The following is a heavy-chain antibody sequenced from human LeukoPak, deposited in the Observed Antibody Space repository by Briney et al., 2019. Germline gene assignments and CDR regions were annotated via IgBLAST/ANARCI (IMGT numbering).Heavy chain of an antibody. CDR3: ARHRGYCSSTSCSYNWFDP. V-gene: IGHV4-59*08. D-gene: IGHD2-2*03. CDR1: GGSISSYY. Sequence: PSETLSLTCTVSGGSISSYYWTWIRQPPGKGLEWIGYIYYSGSTKYNPSLKSRVTVSVDTSKNRFSLKLSSVTAADTAVYYCARHRGYCSSTSCSYNWFDPWGQGTLVTVSS. J-gene: IGHJ5*02. CDR2: IYYSGST.